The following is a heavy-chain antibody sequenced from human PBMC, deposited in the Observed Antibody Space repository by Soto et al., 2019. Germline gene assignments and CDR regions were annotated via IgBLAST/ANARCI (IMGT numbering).Heavy chain of an antibody. V-gene: IGHV4-30-4*01. CDR2: IYYSGST. J-gene: IGHJ5*02. Sequence: QVQLQESGPGLVKPSQTLSLTCTVSGGSISSGDYYWSWIRQPPGKGLEWIGYIYYSGSTYYNPSLKRRVTISVDTSKNQFSLKLSSVTAADTAVYYCARDLMVREEGFDPWGQGTLVTVSS. CDR1: GGSISSGDYY. CDR3: ARDLMVREEGFDP. D-gene: IGHD3-10*01.